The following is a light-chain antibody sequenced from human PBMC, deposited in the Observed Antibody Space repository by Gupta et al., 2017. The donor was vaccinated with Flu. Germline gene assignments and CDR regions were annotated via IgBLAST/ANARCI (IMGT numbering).Light chain of an antibody. CDR2: WAS. V-gene: IGKV4-1*01. CDR1: QSVLYSSNNKNY. J-gene: IGKJ3*01. CDR3: QQYASKRSS. Sequence: VLTQSPDSLAVSLGERATIDCRSSQSVLYSSNNKNYLAWYQQKPGQPPKLLIYWASTRESGVPDRFSGSGSGTDFTLTISRLQAEDVAVYYCQQYASKRSSFGPGTKVDIK.